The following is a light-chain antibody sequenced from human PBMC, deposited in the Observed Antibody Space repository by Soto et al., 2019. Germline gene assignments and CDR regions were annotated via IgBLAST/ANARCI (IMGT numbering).Light chain of an antibody. V-gene: IGLV2-23*03. CDR3: CSYAGTATV. J-gene: IGLJ1*01. Sequence: QSAPTQPASVSGSPGQSITISCTGTNSDVESYNLVSWFRQHPGEAPKLIVYEGTKRPSGVSNRFSGSKSGNPASLTISGLQAEDEANYYCCSYAGTATVFGTGTKVTVL. CDR1: NSDVESYNL. CDR2: EGT.